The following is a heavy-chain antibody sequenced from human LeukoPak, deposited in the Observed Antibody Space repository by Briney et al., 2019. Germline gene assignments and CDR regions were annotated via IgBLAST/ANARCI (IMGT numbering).Heavy chain of an antibody. CDR1: GGSISSYY. D-gene: IGHD3-22*01. J-gene: IGHJ4*02. CDR2: IYYSGST. V-gene: IGHV4-59*01. Sequence: SETLSLTCTVSGGSISSYYWSWIRQPPEKGLEWIGYIYYSGSTNYNPSLKSRVTISVDTSKNQFSLKLSSVTAADTAVYYCARGYYDSSGYYLHFDYWGQGTLVTVSS. CDR3: ARGYYDSSGYYLHFDY.